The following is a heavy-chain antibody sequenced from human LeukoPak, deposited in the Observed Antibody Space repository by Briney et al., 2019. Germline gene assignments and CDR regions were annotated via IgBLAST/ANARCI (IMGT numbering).Heavy chain of an antibody. V-gene: IGHV3-30-3*01. J-gene: IGHJ4*02. D-gene: IGHD1-26*01. CDR3: ARDYVGATTPYFDY. CDR1: GFTFSSYA. CDR2: ISYDGSNK. Sequence: GGSLRLSCAASGFTFSSYALHWVRQAPGKGLEWVAVISYDGSNKYYADSVKGRFTISRDNSKNTLYLQMNSLRAEDTAVYYCARDYVGATTPYFDYWGQGTLVTVSS.